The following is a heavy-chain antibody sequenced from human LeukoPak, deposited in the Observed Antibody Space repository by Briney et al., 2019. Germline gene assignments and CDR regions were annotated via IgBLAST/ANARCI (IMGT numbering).Heavy chain of an antibody. CDR2: SYSDCST. J-gene: IGHJ6*03. V-gene: IGHV3-53*01. Sequence: GGSLRLPCAASGFNDSSNYMSLVREAPGKGLEWVSVSYSDCSTYYADSVKGRFTISRDNSKNTLYLQMNSLRAEDTAVYYCASGSGSYRTPYYYMDVWGTGTTVTVSS. CDR3: ASGSGSYRTPYYYMDV. CDR1: GFNDSSNY. D-gene: IGHD3-10*01.